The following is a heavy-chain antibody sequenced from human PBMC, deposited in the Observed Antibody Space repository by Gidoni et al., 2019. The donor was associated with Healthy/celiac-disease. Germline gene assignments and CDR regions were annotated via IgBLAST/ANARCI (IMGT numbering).Heavy chain of an antibody. V-gene: IGHV3-33*01. Sequence: QVQLVESGGGVVQPGRSLRLSCAASGFTFSSYGMPGVRQAPGKGLEWVAVIWYDGSNKYYADSVKGRFTISRDNSKNTLYLQMNSLRAEDTAVYYCARDPRYSYGRYYYYYMDVWGKGTTVTVSS. CDR2: IWYDGSNK. D-gene: IGHD5-18*01. J-gene: IGHJ6*03. CDR1: GFTFSSYG. CDR3: ARDPRYSYGRYYYYYMDV.